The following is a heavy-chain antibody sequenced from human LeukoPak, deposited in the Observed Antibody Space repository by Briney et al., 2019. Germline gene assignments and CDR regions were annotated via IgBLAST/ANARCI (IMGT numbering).Heavy chain of an antibody. Sequence: EGSLRLSCAASGFTFSSYSMNWVRQAPGKGLEWVSSISSSSSYIYYADSVKGRFTISRDNAKNSLYLQMNSLRAEDTAVYYCARGAIAAAGKAYLDYWGQGTLVTVSS. D-gene: IGHD6-13*01. J-gene: IGHJ4*02. CDR3: ARGAIAAAGKAYLDY. CDR1: GFTFSSYS. CDR2: ISSSSSYI. V-gene: IGHV3-21*01.